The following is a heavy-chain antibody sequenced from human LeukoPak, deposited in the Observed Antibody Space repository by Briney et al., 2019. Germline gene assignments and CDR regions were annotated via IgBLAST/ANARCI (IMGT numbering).Heavy chain of an antibody. CDR2: IYSSGSNT. J-gene: IGHJ4*02. D-gene: IGHD3-22*01. CDR1: GFTFSSYG. Sequence: GGSLRLSCGASGFTFSSYGMHCVCHAPGKGGEWISYIYSSGSNTNYPDFVKGRFSISRDNTKNSLYLQMNSLRAENTAVYYGARDDSSSGYYFWGQGTLVTVSS. V-gene: IGHV3-48*03. CDR3: ARDDSSSGYYF.